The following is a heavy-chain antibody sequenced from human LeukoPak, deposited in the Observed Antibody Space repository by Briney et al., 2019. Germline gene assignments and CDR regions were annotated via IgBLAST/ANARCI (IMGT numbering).Heavy chain of an antibody. CDR1: GFTVSSNY. J-gene: IGHJ6*03. D-gene: IGHD6-19*01. Sequence: GGSLRLSCTVSGFTVSSNYMSWVRQAPGKGLEWVSVIYSGGSTYYADSVKGRFTISRDNSKNTLYLQMNSLRAEDTAVYYCARVQWLVRTGYYYMDVWGKGTTVTISS. CDR2: IYSGGST. V-gene: IGHV3-66*01. CDR3: ARVQWLVRTGYYYMDV.